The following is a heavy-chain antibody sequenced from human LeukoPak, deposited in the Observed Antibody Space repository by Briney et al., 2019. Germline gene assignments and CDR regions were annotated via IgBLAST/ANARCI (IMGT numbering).Heavy chain of an antibody. V-gene: IGHV4-34*01. Sequence: PSETLSLTCAVYGGSFSGDFWSWIRQSPGKGLEWIGEINHGGSTTYNPSLQSRVTMSVDTSTNQFSLKLSSVTAADTAVYYCARLSSGYCVDYWGQGTLVTVSS. CDR3: ARLSSGYCVDY. J-gene: IGHJ4*02. CDR2: INHGGST. CDR1: GGSFSGDF. D-gene: IGHD3-22*01.